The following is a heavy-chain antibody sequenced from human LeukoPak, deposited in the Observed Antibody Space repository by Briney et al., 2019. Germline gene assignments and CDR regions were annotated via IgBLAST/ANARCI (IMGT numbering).Heavy chain of an antibody. CDR2: IYYSGST. CDR3: ARVAEQQLALYYYYGMDV. D-gene: IGHD6-13*01. CDR1: GGSISSSSYY. V-gene: IGHV4-39*07. Sequence: PSETLSLTCTVSGGSISSSSYYWGWIRQPPGKGLEWIGSIYYSGSTYYNPSLKSRVTISVDTSKNQFSLKLSSVTAADTAVYYCARVAEQQLALYYYYGMDVWGQGTTVTVSS. J-gene: IGHJ6*02.